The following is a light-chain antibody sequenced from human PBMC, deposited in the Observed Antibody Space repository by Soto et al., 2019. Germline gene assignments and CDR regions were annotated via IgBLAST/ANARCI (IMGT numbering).Light chain of an antibody. CDR2: SYD. CDR3: AAWDDSLTGWV. CDR1: SSNIGTNA. J-gene: IGLJ3*02. V-gene: IGLV1-44*01. Sequence: QSVLTQPPSASGTPGQRVTISCSGSSSNIGTNAVNWFLQLPGTAPKLLIYSYDQRPSGVPDRFSGSKSGTSASLAISGLQSEDEADYYCAAWDDSLTGWVFGGGTKLTVL.